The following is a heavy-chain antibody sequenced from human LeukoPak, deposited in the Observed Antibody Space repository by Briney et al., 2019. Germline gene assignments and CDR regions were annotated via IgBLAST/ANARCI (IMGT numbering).Heavy chain of an antibody. CDR1: GFTFSSYW. Sequence: GSLRLSCAASGFTFSSYWMHWVRQAPGKGLVWVSRINSDGSSTSYADSVKGRFTISRDNAKNTLYLQMNSLRAEDTAVYYCARSGIAVAGYDYWGQGTLVTVSS. D-gene: IGHD6-19*01. V-gene: IGHV3-74*01. J-gene: IGHJ4*02. CDR3: ARSGIAVAGYDY. CDR2: INSDGSST.